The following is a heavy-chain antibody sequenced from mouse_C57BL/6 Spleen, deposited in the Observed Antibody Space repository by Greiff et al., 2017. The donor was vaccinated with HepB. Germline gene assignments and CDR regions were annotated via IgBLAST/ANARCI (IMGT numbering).Heavy chain of an antibody. Sequence: QVQLQQPGAELVRPGSSVKLSCKASGYTFTSYWMHWVKQRPIQGLEWIGNIDPSDSETHYNQKFKDKATLTVDKSSSTAYMQLSSLTSEDSAVHYCARSVYSNYDFDYWGQGTTLTVSS. CDR1: GYTFTSYW. V-gene: IGHV1-52*01. D-gene: IGHD2-5*01. CDR2: IDPSDSET. J-gene: IGHJ2*01. CDR3: ARSVYSNYDFDY.